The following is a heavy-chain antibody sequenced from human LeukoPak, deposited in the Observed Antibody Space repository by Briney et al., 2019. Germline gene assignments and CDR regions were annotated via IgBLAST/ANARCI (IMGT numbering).Heavy chain of an antibody. D-gene: IGHD1-20*01. CDR3: AKDRRVYNWNPTFNFDY. CDR2: IYSGGST. J-gene: IGHJ4*02. Sequence: GGSLRLSCAASGFTVSSNYMSWVRQAPGKGLEWVSVIYSGGSTYYADSVKGRSTISRDNSKNTLYLQMNSLRAEDTAVYYCAKDRRVYNWNPTFNFDYWGQGTLVTVSS. CDR1: GFTVSSNY. V-gene: IGHV3-53*01.